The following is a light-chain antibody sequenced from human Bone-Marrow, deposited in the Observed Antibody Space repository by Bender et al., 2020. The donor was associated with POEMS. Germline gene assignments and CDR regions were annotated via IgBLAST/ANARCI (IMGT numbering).Light chain of an antibody. CDR2: ADT. J-gene: IGLJ1*01. V-gene: IGLV2-23*02. Sequence: QSALTQPASVSGSPGQSITMSCTGTSSDVGDYNVFSWYQQYPGKAPKVIIYADTKRPSGVSNRFSGSKSGNTASLTISGLQTEDEADYYCCSFAGGSPLGVFGTGTKVTVL. CDR1: SSDVGDYNV. CDR3: CSFAGGSPLGV.